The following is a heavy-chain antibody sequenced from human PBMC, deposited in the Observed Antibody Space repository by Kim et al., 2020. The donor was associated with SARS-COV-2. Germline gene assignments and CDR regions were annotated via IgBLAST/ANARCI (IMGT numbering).Heavy chain of an antibody. J-gene: IGHJ4*02. V-gene: IGHV1-18*01. D-gene: IGHD3-9*01. CDR3: ARDRQYYDILTGYPVDY. CDR2: ISAYNGNT. Sequence: ASVKVSCKASGYTFTSYGISWVRQAPGQGLEWMGWISAYNGNTNYAQKLQGRVTMTTDTSTSTAYMELRSLRSDDTAVYYCARDRQYYDILTGYPVDYWGQGTLVTVSS. CDR1: GYTFTSYG.